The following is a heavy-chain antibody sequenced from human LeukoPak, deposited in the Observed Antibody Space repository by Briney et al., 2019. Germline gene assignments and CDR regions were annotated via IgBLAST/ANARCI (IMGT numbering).Heavy chain of an antibody. CDR2: ISSSGSTI. CDR3: ARAGSIAVAGTSGTFNYYYYMDV. Sequence: PGGSLRLSCAASGFTFSSYEMNWVRQAPGKGLEWVSYISSSGSTIYYADSVKGRFTISRDNSKNTLYLQMNSLRAEDTAVYYCARAGSIAVAGTSGTFNYYYYMDVWGKGTTVTVSS. V-gene: IGHV3-48*03. CDR1: GFTFSSYE. J-gene: IGHJ6*03. D-gene: IGHD6-19*01.